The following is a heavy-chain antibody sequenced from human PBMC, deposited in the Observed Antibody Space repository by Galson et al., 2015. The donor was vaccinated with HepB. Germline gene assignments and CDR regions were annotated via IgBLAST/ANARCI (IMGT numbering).Heavy chain of an antibody. Sequence: LSLTCTVSGGSISGGGYYWGWIRQHPGKGLEWIGYIYYSGSTSYNPSLKSRVTISVDTSKNQFSLKLSSMTAADTAVYYCARVSGYCSSTSCWYFDYWGQGILVTVSS. D-gene: IGHD2-2*01. CDR2: IYYSGST. CDR3: ARVSGYCSSTSCWYFDY. J-gene: IGHJ4*02. CDR1: GGSISGGGYY. V-gene: IGHV4-31*03.